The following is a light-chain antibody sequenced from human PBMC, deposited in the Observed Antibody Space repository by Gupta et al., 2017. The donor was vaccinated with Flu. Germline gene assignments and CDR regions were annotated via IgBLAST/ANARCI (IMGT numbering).Light chain of an antibody. J-gene: IGKJ2*01. CDR3: MQRKEFPST. CDR1: QSLFDSDDGNIY. CDR2: TLS. Sequence: EIVMTETPLSLSVTPGEPASIPCRSSQSLFDSDDGNIYLDWYLQKPGQPPQLLMYTLSSRASGVPDRFSGSGSGTDFTLEISRVEAEDVGVYYCMQRKEFPSTFGQGTKLEI. V-gene: IGKV2-40*01.